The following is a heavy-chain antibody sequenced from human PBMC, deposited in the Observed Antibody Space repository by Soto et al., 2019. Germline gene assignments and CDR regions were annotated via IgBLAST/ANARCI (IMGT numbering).Heavy chain of an antibody. CDR1: GGSISSGTYY. J-gene: IGHJ5*02. CDR2: IHYSGST. CDR3: ARGPPAYCGGDFYPSP. Sequence: SETLSLTCTVSGGSISSGTYYWSWIRQHPGKGLEWIGYIHYSGSTYYNPSLKSRVTISVDTSKDQFSLKLSSVTAADTAVYYCARGPPAYCGGDFYPSPWGQGILVTVSS. V-gene: IGHV4-31*03. D-gene: IGHD2-21*02.